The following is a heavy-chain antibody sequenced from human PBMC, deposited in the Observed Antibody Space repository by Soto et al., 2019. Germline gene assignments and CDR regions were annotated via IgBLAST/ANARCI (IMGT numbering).Heavy chain of an antibody. CDR3: ARGAAAAGTDWFDA. V-gene: IGHV3-23*01. D-gene: IGHD6-13*01. Sequence: EMQLLESGGGLVQPGGSLRLSCAASGFTFISYGMTWVRQAPGKGLEWVSGITTTGRNTYYAESVKGRFTISRDNSKNVVYPQMNSLRAEHTAVYYCARGAAAAGTDWFDAWGQGTLVIVSS. CDR1: GFTFISYG. J-gene: IGHJ5*02. CDR2: ITTTGRNT.